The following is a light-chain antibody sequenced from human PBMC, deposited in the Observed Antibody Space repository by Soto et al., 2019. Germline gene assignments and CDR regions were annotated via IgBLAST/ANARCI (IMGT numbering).Light chain of an antibody. Sequence: DIQMTQSPSSLSASVGDRVTITCRASQSISSYLNWYQQKPGKAPKLLIYAASSLQSGVPSRFSGSGSRTDFTLTISSLQPEDFATYYCQQSYSTPPYTFGQGTKVDIK. J-gene: IGKJ2*01. CDR1: QSISSY. CDR3: QQSYSTPPYT. V-gene: IGKV1-39*01. CDR2: AAS.